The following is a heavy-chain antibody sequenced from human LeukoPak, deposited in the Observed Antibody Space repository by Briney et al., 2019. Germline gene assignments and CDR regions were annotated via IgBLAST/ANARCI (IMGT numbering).Heavy chain of an antibody. CDR3: AASPDYYDSSGYSYYFDY. V-gene: IGHV1-58*01. D-gene: IGHD3-22*01. CDR1: GFTFTSSA. CDR2: IVVGSGNT. J-gene: IGHJ4*02. Sequence: SVKVSCKASGFTFTSSAVQWVRQARGQRLEWIGWIVVGSGNTNYAQKFQERVTITRDMSTSTAYMELSSLRSEDTAVYYCAASPDYYDSSGYSYYFDYGGQGTLVTVSS.